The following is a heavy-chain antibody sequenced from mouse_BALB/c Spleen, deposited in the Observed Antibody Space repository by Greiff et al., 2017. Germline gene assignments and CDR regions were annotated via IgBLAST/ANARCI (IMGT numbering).Heavy chain of an antibody. J-gene: IGHJ3*01. CDR1: GFTFSSFG. Sequence: EVKVEESGGGLVQPGGSRKLSCAASGFTFSSFGMHWVRQAPEKGLEWVAYISSGSSTIYYADTVKGRFTISRDNPKNTLFLQMTSLRSEDTAMYYCARHYYGSSYWFAYWGQGTLVTVSA. CDR3: ARHYYGSSYWFAY. V-gene: IGHV5-17*02. D-gene: IGHD1-1*01. CDR2: ISSGSSTI.